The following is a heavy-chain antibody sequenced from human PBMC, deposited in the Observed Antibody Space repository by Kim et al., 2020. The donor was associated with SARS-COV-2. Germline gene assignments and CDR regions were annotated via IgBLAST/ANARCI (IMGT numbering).Heavy chain of an antibody. CDR2: NK. V-gene: IGHV3-33*01. Sequence: NKYYADSVKGRFTSSRDNSKNTLYLQMNSLRAEDTAVYYCASRLVGALDYWGQGTLVTVSS. J-gene: IGHJ4*02. CDR3: ASRLVGALDY. D-gene: IGHD1-26*01.